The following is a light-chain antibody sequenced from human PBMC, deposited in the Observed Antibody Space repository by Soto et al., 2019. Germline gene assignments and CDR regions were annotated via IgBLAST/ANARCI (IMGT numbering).Light chain of an antibody. CDR1: QRVGSN. J-gene: IGKJ5*01. CDR2: GIS. CDR3: QQYTSWPIT. V-gene: IGKV3-15*01. Sequence: ELVLTQSPATLSVSPGERATPSCRASQRVGSNFLAWYQQKPGQAPRLLIYGISARATGIPDRFSGSGSGTEFTLTISSLQSEDFAVYYCQQYTSWPITFGQGTRLEIK.